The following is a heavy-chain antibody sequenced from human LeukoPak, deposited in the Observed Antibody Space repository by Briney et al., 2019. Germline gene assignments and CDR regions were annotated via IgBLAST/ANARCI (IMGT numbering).Heavy chain of an antibody. Sequence: GGSLRLSCAASGFTFSSYWMHWVRQAPGKGLVWVSRINSDGSTTNYADSVKGRFTISRDNAKNTLYLQMNSLRAEDTAVYYCARGGFRAYYCDSWGPGILVTVSS. D-gene: IGHD3-10*01. CDR3: ARGGFRAYYCDS. V-gene: IGHV3-74*01. CDR2: INSDGSTT. J-gene: IGHJ4*02. CDR1: GFTFSSYW.